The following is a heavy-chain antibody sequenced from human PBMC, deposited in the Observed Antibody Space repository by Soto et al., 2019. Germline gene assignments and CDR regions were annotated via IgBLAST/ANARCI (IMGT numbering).Heavy chain of an antibody. D-gene: IGHD3-3*01. CDR3: ARDMVLSYDFCSGYQTNFDY. CDR1: GFTFSSYW. Sequence: PGGSLRLSCAASGFTFSSYWMHWVRQAPGKGLVWVSRINSDGSSTSYADSVKGRSTISRDNAKNTLYLQMNSLRAEDTAVYYCARDMVLSYDFCSGYQTNFDYWGQGTLVTVSS. CDR2: INSDGSST. J-gene: IGHJ4*02. V-gene: IGHV3-74*01.